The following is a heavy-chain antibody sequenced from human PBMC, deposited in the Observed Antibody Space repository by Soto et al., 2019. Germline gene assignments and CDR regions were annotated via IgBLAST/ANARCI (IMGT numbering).Heavy chain of an antibody. Sequence: ASVKVSCKASGGTFSSYAISWVRQAPGQGLEWMGGIIPIFGTANYAQKFQGRVTITADESTSTAYMELSSLRSEDTAVYYCARGEGADYYDSSGYYGTTYGMDVWGQGTTVTVSS. V-gene: IGHV1-69*13. J-gene: IGHJ6*02. D-gene: IGHD3-22*01. CDR2: IIPIFGTA. CDR3: ARGEGADYYDSSGYYGTTYGMDV. CDR1: GGTFSSYA.